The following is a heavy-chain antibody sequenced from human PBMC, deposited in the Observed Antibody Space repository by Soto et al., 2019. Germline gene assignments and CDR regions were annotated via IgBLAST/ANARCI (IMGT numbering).Heavy chain of an antibody. D-gene: IGHD3-3*01. J-gene: IGHJ6*02. CDR3: ARDYRNTVFWSGYYFYYYYGMDV. CDR2: IYYSGST. Sequence: SETLSLTCTVSGGSISSGAYYWSWIRQPPGKGLEWIGYIYYSGSTYYNPSLKSRVTISVDTSKNQFSLKLSSVTAADTAVYYCARDYRNTVFWSGYYFYYYYGMDVWGQGTTVTDSS. CDR1: GGSISSGAYY. V-gene: IGHV4-30-4*01.